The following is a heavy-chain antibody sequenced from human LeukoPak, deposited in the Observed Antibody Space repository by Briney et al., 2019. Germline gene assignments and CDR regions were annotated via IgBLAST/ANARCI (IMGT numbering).Heavy chain of an antibody. CDR3: ARDRVGYGLYWYFDL. CDR2: ISAYNGNT. J-gene: IGHJ2*01. D-gene: IGHD4-17*01. CDR1: GYTFTSYG. Sequence: ASVKVSCKASGYTFTSYGISWVRQAPGQGLEWMGWISAYNGNTNYAQKLQGRVTMTTDTSTSTAYMELRSLRSDDTAVYYCARDRVGYGLYWYFDLWGRGTLVTVSS. V-gene: IGHV1-18*01.